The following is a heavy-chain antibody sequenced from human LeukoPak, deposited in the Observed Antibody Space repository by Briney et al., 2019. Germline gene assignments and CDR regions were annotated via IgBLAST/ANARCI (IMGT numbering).Heavy chain of an antibody. CDR1: GFTFTSYS. CDR2: ISGGGGST. CDR3: AKGGKWDVTPFDY. D-gene: IGHD1-26*01. Sequence: GGSLSLSCAASGFTFTSYSMNWVRQAPGKGLEWVSTISGGGGSTYYADSVKGRFTISRDNSKNTLYLQVNSLRAEDAAVYYCAKGGKWDVTPFDYWGQGTLVTVSS. J-gene: IGHJ4*02. V-gene: IGHV3-23*01.